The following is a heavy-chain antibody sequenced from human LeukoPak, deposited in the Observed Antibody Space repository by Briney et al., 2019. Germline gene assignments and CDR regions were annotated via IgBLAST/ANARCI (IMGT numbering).Heavy chain of an antibody. CDR3: ARGPSYDFWSGPPDYYMDV. CDR2: ISYDGSNK. CDR1: GFTFSSYA. Sequence: PGGSLRLSCAASGFTFSSYAMHWVRQAPGKGLEWVAVISYDGSNKYYADSVKGRFTISRDNSKNTLYLQMNSLRAEDTAVYYCARGPSYDFWSGPPDYYMDVWGKGTTVTVSS. V-gene: IGHV3-30-3*01. D-gene: IGHD3-3*01. J-gene: IGHJ6*03.